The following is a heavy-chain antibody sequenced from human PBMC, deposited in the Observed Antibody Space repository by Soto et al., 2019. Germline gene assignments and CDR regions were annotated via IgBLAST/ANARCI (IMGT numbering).Heavy chain of an antibody. V-gene: IGHV4-4*07. J-gene: IGHJ3*01. Sequence: QVQLQESGPGLVKPSETLSLTCTVSGGSIRGYYWSWIRQPAGQRLEWIGRIYASGNTNKNPPLKSRVPMSVDTYKNQFSLRLNSVTAADTAVYYCARVGRTRATGTTDAFDVWGQGTKVTVSS. CDR2: IYASGNT. CDR1: GGSIRGYY. CDR3: ARVGRTRATGTTDAFDV. D-gene: IGHD4-17*01.